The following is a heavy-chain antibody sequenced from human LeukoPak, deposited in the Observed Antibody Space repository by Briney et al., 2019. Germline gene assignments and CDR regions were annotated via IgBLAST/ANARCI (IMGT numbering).Heavy chain of an antibody. CDR3: ASHSISYGPYNWFDP. Sequence: NTSETLTLTCTVSGGSISSSSYYWGWIRQPPGKGLEWIGSIYYSGSTYYNPSLKSRVTISVDTSKNQLSLKLSSVTAADTAVYYCASHSISYGPYNWFDPWGQGTLVTVSS. D-gene: IGHD1-26*01. V-gene: IGHV4-39*01. CDR1: GGSISSSSYY. CDR2: IYYSGST. J-gene: IGHJ5*02.